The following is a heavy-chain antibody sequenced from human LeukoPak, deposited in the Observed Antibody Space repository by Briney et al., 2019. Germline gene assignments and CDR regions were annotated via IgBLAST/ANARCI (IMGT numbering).Heavy chain of an antibody. J-gene: IGHJ4*02. D-gene: IGHD3-22*01. CDR1: GFTFSSYA. CDR3: AKYEHYYDSSGYKIPFDY. Sequence: GGSLRLSCAASGFTFSSYAMSWVRQAPGKGLEWVSAISGSGGSTYYADSVKGRFTISRDNSKNTLYLQMNSLRAEDTAVYYCAKYEHYYDSSGYKIPFDYWGQGTLVTVSS. V-gene: IGHV3-23*01. CDR2: ISGSGGST.